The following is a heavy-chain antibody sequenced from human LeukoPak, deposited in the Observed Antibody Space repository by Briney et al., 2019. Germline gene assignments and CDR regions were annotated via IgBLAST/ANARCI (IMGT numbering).Heavy chain of an antibody. CDR1: GGSISSGSYY. Sequence: SETLSLTCTVSGGSISSGSYYWSWIRQPAGKGLEWIGRIYTSGSTNYNPSLKSRVTISVDTSKNQFSLKLSSVTAADTAVYYCARALSSVWFGELSFDYWGQGTLVTVSS. D-gene: IGHD3-10*01. V-gene: IGHV4-61*02. J-gene: IGHJ4*02. CDR2: IYTSGST. CDR3: ARALSSVWFGELSFDY.